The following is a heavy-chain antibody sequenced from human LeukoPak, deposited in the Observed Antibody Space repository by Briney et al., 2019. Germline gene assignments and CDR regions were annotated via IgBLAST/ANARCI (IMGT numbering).Heavy chain of an antibody. D-gene: IGHD5-18*01. V-gene: IGHV3-23*01. CDR1: AFTFRPYA. Sequence: GSLSPSCAASAFTFRPYAMIWVRQAPGKGLEWVSTVSGSGGSTYYADSVKGRFTISRDNSNNTLYLEMNSLRAEDTAVYYCAKGAASRGYTYVANWGQGTLVTVSS. CDR2: VSGSGGST. CDR3: AKGAASRGYTYVAN. J-gene: IGHJ4*02.